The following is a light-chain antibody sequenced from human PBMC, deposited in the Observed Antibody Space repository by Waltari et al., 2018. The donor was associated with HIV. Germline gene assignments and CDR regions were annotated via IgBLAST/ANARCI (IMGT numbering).Light chain of an antibody. V-gene: IGLV2-14*01. CDR3: SSYTTNSTHYV. Sequence: QSALTQPASVSGSPGQSITISCTGTSSDIGFYNFVSWCQQPPGKAPKLMIYEVNNRPSGVSNRFSGSKSGNTASLTISGLQAEDEADYYCSSYTTNSTHYVFGTGTKVTVL. CDR2: EVN. J-gene: IGLJ1*01. CDR1: SSDIGFYNF.